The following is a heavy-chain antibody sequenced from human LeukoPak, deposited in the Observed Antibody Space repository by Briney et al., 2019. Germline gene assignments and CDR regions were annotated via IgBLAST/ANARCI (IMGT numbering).Heavy chain of an antibody. Sequence: TGGSLRLSCAASGFTFSSYAMSWVRQAPGKGLEWVSAISGSGGSTYYADSVKGRFTISRDNSKNTLYLQMNSLRAEDTAVYYCAKSSTPSYDSSGYCYGLDYWGQGTLVTVSS. CDR3: AKSSTPSYDSSGYCYGLDY. CDR1: GFTFSSYA. V-gene: IGHV3-23*01. J-gene: IGHJ4*02. D-gene: IGHD3-22*01. CDR2: ISGSGGST.